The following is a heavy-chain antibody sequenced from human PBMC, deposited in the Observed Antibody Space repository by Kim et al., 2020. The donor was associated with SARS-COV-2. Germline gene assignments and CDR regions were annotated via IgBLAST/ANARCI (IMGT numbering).Heavy chain of an antibody. V-gene: IGHV1-69*01. CDR2: ILPIFGTA. D-gene: IGHD3-22*01. CDR3: ARATYDSSGYYSYFDY. J-gene: IGHJ4*02. Sequence: GLEGMGGILPIFGTANYAQKFQGRVTITADESTSTAYMELSSLRSEDTAVYYCARATYDSSGYYSYFDYWGQGTLVTVSS.